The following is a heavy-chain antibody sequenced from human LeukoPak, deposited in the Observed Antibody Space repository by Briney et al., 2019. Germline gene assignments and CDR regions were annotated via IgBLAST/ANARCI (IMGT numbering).Heavy chain of an antibody. CDR2: ISYDGSNK. CDR1: GFTFSNFE. CDR3: ARGPERTGVGTRYYYDMDV. Sequence: PGGSLRLSCAASGFTFSNFEMNWVRQAPGKGLEWVAVISYDGSNKYYADSVKGRFTISRDNSKNTLYLQMNSLRAEDTAVYYCARGPERTGVGTRYYYDMDVWGQGTTVTVSS. D-gene: IGHD2-8*01. J-gene: IGHJ6*02. V-gene: IGHV3-30-3*01.